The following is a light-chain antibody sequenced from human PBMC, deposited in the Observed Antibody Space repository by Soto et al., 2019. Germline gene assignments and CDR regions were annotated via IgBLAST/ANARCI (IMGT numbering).Light chain of an antibody. CDR3: QHYNNWPHT. J-gene: IGKJ2*01. CDR1: QSVNSH. CDR2: GAS. V-gene: IGKV3-15*01. Sequence: EIVMTQSPATLSVSPGEGATLSCRASQSVNSHLAWYQQKPGQAPRLLIYGASTRATGIPARFSGSGSGTEFTLTISSLQSEDFAVYSCQHYNNWPHTFGQGTKLEI.